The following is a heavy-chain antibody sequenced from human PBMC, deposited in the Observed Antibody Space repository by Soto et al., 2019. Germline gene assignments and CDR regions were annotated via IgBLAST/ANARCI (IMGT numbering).Heavy chain of an antibody. J-gene: IGHJ3*01. CDR1: GFSFSSYW. V-gene: IGHV3-74*01. CDR3: ARSPGGYYID. Sequence: EVQLVESGGGLVQPGGSLRLSCADSGFSFSSYWMHWVRQGPGKGLVWVSRINTDGSSTNYADSVKGRFTISRDNAKNTMYLQMNSLRAEDTAVYYFARSPGGYYIDWSQGTMVTVSS. CDR2: INTDGSST. D-gene: IGHD3-9*01.